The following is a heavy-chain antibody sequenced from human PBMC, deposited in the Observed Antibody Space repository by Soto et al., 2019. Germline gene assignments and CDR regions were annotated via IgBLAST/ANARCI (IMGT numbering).Heavy chain of an antibody. D-gene: IGHD2-21*02. CDR1: GGSVSSSYY. J-gene: IGHJ6*02. Sequence: SETLSLTCAVSGGSVSSSYYWSWVRQPPGKGLEWIGEIFHSGRTNYNPSLKSRVTMSVDKSNNLFSLKVTSMTAADTAIYYCARGHQVTTDYFSYYALDVWGQGTTVTVSS. CDR3: ARGHQVTTDYFSYYALDV. CDR2: IFHSGRT. V-gene: IGHV4-4*02.